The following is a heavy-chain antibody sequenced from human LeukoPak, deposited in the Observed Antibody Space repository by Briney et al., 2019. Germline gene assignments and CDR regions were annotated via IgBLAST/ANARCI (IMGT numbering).Heavy chain of an antibody. CDR2: INHSGST. CDR1: GGSFSGYY. CDR3: ARVQSPTYYDFWSGYLSY. Sequence: ETLSLTCAFYGGSFSGYYWSWIRQPPGKGLEWIGEINHSGSTNYNPSLKSRVTISVDTSKNQFSLKLSSVTAADTAVYYCARVQSPTYYDFWSGYLSYWGQGTLVTVSS. J-gene: IGHJ4*02. D-gene: IGHD3-3*01. V-gene: IGHV4-34*01.